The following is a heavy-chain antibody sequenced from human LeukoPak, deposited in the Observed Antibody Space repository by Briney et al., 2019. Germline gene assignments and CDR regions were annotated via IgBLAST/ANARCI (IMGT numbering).Heavy chain of an antibody. V-gene: IGHV1-2*06. CDR2: INPNSGGT. J-gene: IGHJ4*02. CDR3: ARSSLYGSGSYHNDY. Sequence: ASVKVSCKASGYTFTGYYMHWVRQAPGQGLEWMGRINPNSGGTNYAQKFQGRVTMTRETSISTAYMELSRLRSDDTAVYYCARSSLYGSGSYHNDYWGQGTLVTVSS. CDR1: GYTFTGYY. D-gene: IGHD3-10*01.